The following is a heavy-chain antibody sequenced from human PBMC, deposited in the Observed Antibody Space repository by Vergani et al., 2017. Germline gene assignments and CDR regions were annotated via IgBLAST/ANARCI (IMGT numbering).Heavy chain of an antibody. CDR1: GFTFTSSA. V-gene: IGHV1-58*02. CDR2: IVVGSGNT. J-gene: IGHJ4*02. D-gene: IGHD5-18*01. Sequence: QMQLVQSGPEVKKPGTSVKVSCKASGFTFTSSAMQWVRQARGQRLEWIGWIVVGSGNTNYAQKFQERVTITRVMSTSTAYMELSSLRSEDTAVYYCARASSYSYGYGYYFDYWGQGTLVTVSS. CDR3: ARASSYSYGYGYYFDY.